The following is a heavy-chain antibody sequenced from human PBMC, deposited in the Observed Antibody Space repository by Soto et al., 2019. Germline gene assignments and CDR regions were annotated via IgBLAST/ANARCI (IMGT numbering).Heavy chain of an antibody. CDR1: GFTFSSYG. CDR3: ARGYSSSRKFDY. V-gene: IGHV3-33*01. D-gene: IGHD6-6*01. J-gene: IGHJ4*02. CDR2: IWYDGSNK. Sequence: VQLVESGGGVVQPGRSLRLSCAASGFTFSSYGMHWVRQAPGKGLEWVAVIWYDGSNKYYAYSVKGRFTISRDNSKNTLYLQMNGLRAADTAVYYCARGYSSSRKFDYWGQGTLVTVSS.